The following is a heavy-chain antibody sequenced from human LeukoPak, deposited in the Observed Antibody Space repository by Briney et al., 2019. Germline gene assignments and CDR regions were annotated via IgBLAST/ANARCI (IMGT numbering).Heavy chain of an antibody. J-gene: IGHJ4*02. D-gene: IGHD2-15*01. CDR1: GGSISSGSYY. Sequence: SQTLSLTXTVSGGSISSGSYYWSWIRQPAGKGLEWIGRIYTSGSTNYNPSLKSRVTISVDTSKNQFSLKLSSVTAADTAVYYCAGSGKAYYWGQGTLVTVSS. CDR3: AGSGKAYY. V-gene: IGHV4-61*02. CDR2: IYTSGST.